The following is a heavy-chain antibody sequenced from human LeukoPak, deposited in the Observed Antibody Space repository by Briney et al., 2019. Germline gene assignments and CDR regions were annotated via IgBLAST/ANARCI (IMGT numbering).Heavy chain of an antibody. J-gene: IGHJ4*02. CDR2: ISYDGSDK. D-gene: IGHD2-21*02. V-gene: IGHV3-30*18. CDR3: AKDMSGGDCPDY. Sequence: QPGGSLRLSCAASAFTFSSYGMHWVRQAPGKGLEWVALISYDGSDKDYAKSVKGRFTISRDNSENTLYLQMNSLRAEDTAVYYCAKDMSGGDCPDYWGQGTLVTVSS. CDR1: AFTFSSYG.